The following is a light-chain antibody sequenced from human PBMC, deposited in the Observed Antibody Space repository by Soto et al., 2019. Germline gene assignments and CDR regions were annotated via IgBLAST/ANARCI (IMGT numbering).Light chain of an antibody. J-gene: IGKJ5*01. CDR1: ESVSSH. CDR2: DSS. V-gene: IGKV3-15*01. CDR3: WPMT. Sequence: EIVMTQCPANLSVCPGQRATLSCRASESVSSHLAWYQQKPGQAPRLLIYDSSTRATGIPARFSGSESGTEFTFTISSLQSEDFAVYHNWPMTFGQGTRLEI.